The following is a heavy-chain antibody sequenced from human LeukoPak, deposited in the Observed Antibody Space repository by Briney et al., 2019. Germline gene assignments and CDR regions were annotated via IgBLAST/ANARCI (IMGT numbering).Heavy chain of an antibody. J-gene: IGHJ4*02. CDR2: IHAGGST. D-gene: IGHD1-26*01. V-gene: IGHV4-61*02. CDR1: GGSIRSGSYY. Sequence: PSETLSLTCTVSGGSIRSGSYYWSWIRQPAGKGLEWIGRIHAGGSTNYNPSLKSRVTISADTSKNQFSLKLSSVTAADTAVYYCVRGGRNGYIDYWGQGTLVTVSS. CDR3: VRGGRNGYIDY.